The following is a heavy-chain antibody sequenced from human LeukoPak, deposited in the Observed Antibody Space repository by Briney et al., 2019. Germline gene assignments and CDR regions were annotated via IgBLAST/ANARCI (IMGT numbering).Heavy chain of an antibody. D-gene: IGHD2-15*01. CDR2: ISGSGGST. CDR1: GFTFSGYA. CDR3: AKGLRYCSGVTCYKDNY. Sequence: GGSLRLSCAASGFTFSGYAMSWVRQAPGKGLEWVSTISGSGGSTYYADSVKGRFTLSRDNSKNTLYLQMNSLRAEDTAVYYCAKGLRYCSGVTCYKDNYWGQGTLVTVSS. J-gene: IGHJ4*02. V-gene: IGHV3-23*01.